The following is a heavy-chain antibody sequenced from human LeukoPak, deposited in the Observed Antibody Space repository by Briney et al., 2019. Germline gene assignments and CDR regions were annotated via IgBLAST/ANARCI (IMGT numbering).Heavy chain of an antibody. Sequence: GGSLRLSCAASGFAFDDYGMSWVRQAPGKGLEWVSGINWNGGRTAYADSVKGRFTISRDNAKNSLYLQMNTLRAEDTAVYYCARDQPYYSDSGSFVPFHYWGQGTLVTVSS. CDR1: GFAFDDYG. J-gene: IGHJ4*02. CDR3: ARDQPYYSDSGSFVPFHY. V-gene: IGHV3-20*04. CDR2: INWNGGRT. D-gene: IGHD3-10*01.